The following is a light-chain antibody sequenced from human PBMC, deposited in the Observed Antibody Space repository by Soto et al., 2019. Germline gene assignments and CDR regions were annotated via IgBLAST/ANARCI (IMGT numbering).Light chain of an antibody. CDR2: GAS. CDR3: QQVKSYPRT. J-gene: IGKJ4*01. CDR1: QSVSSS. V-gene: IGKV3-11*01. Sequence: EIVLTQSPATLSLSPGERATLSCRASQSVSSSLAWYQQKPGQAPRLLIHGASTRAPGFPARFSGSGSGTDFTLTIDSLQPEDFATYYCQQVKSYPRTFGGGTKVDIK.